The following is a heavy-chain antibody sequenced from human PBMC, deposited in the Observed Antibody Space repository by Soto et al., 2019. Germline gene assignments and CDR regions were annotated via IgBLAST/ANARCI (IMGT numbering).Heavy chain of an antibody. D-gene: IGHD2-15*01. J-gene: IGHJ6*03. CDR2: IRPYNGDT. CDR1: GYSFSSYG. V-gene: IGHV1-18*01. CDR3: ARIAEDHYLYYMGV. Sequence: QAQLVQSGSEVKRPGASVKVSCKASGYSFSSYGIVWVRQAPGQGLGWMGWIRPYNGDTNSAQKFQGRVTLTTDTSTSTAYMELRSLRYDDTAVYYWARIAEDHYLYYMGVWGKGTTVTVSS.